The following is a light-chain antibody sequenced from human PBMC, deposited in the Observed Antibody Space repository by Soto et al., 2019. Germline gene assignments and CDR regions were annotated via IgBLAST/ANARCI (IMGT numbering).Light chain of an antibody. CDR1: SRDVGGYVY. Sequence: QSALTQPPSASGSPGQSVTISCTGTSRDVGGYVYVSWYQQYPGKAPKLMIYEVNKRASGVPDRFSGSKSGNTASLTVSGLQAEDEADYYCSSYAGTNIDVVFGGGTQLTVL. V-gene: IGLV2-8*01. J-gene: IGLJ2*01. CDR2: EVN. CDR3: SSYAGTNIDVV.